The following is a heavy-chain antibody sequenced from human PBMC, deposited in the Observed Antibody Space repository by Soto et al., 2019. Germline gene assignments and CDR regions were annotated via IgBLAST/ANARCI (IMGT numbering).Heavy chain of an antibody. Sequence: SLTTSQKCTVSEGSITSLESYWRIILQSLGKGLEWIGYISNSGSTGYNPSLKTRLSMSVDRSNNQFSLKLTSVTAADTAVYYCARVHVMVVGGSTFDYLGHGTLVTVS. D-gene: IGHD2-15*01. J-gene: IGHJ4*01. CDR3: ARVHVMVVGGSTFDY. CDR2: ISNSGST. V-gene: IGHV4-30-4*01. CDR1: EGSITSLESY.